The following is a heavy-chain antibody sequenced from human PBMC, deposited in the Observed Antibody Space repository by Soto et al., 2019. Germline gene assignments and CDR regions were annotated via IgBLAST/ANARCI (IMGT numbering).Heavy chain of an antibody. CDR2: ISTSKGNT. V-gene: IGHV1-18*01. CDR3: ATRSPAFDY. Sequence: QVQLVQSGPGVKKPGASVKVSCKTSGYTFTSYGISWVRQAPGQGLEWMGWISTSKGNTNYAQKFQGRVTMTTDTSTNTAYMELRSLRSDDTAVYYCATRSPAFDYWGQGTLVTVSS. J-gene: IGHJ4*02. CDR1: GYTFTSYG.